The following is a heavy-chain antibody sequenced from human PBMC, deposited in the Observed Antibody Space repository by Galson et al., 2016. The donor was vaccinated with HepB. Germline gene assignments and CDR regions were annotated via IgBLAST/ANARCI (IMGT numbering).Heavy chain of an antibody. Sequence: ETLSLTCAVSGGSITRSDWWSWVRQPPGKGLEWIAEIYESGITNYNPSLKSRVTISILPSKNQVSLRLTSVTAADTAGYYCARDRRDCDNGFDHYGMDVWGQGTTVTVSS. J-gene: IGHJ6*02. D-gene: IGHD2-21*02. CDR2: IYESGIT. V-gene: IGHV4-4*02. CDR3: ARDRRDCDNGFDHYGMDV. CDR1: GGSITRSDW.